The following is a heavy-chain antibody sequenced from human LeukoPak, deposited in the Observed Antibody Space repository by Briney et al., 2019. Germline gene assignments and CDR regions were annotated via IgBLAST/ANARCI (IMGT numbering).Heavy chain of an antibody. CDR1: GYTFTSYY. CDR2: IDPSGGST. D-gene: IGHD2-15*01. CDR3: ARNSGSGFDY. J-gene: IGHJ4*02. V-gene: IGHV1-46*01. Sequence: ASLKVSCEASGYTFTSYYIVWVRQAPGQGLEWMGRIDPSGGSTSYAQKFQGRVTMTRGTSTSTVYMELSSLISEDTAVYYCARNSGSGFDYWGQGTLVTVSS.